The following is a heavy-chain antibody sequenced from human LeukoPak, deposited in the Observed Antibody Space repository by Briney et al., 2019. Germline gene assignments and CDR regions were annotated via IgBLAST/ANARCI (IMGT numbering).Heavy chain of an antibody. V-gene: IGHV4-39*01. CDR3: ARWWITMVRGVRNWFDP. D-gene: IGHD3-10*01. Sequence: TSETLSLTCTVSGGSISSSSYYWGWIRQPPGKGLEWIGSIYYSGSTYYNPSLKNRVTISVDTSKNQFSLKLSSVTAADTAVYYCARWWITMVRGVRNWFDPWGQGTLVTVSS. CDR1: GGSISSSSYY. J-gene: IGHJ5*02. CDR2: IYYSGST.